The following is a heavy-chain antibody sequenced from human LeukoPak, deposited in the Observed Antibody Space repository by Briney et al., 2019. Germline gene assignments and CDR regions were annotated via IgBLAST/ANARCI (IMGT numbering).Heavy chain of an antibody. V-gene: IGHV4-59*08. J-gene: IGHJ4*02. CDR2: VFYRGST. D-gene: IGHD6-13*01. CDR3: ARSNSWAHVLFDY. CDR1: GGSISSYY. Sequence: SETLSLTCTVSGGSISSYYWSWIRQPPGKGLEWIGYVFYRGSTDYNPSLKSRVTISVDTSKNRFSLNLNSVTAADTAVYYCARSNSWAHVLFDYWGQGTLVTVSS.